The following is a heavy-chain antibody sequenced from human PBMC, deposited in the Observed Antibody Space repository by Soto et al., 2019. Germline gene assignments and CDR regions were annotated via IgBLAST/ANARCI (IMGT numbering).Heavy chain of an antibody. V-gene: IGHV2-26*01. CDR1: GFSLSNARMG. Sequence: SGPTLVNPTETLTLTCTVSGFSLSNARMGVSWIRQPPGKALEWLAHIFSNDEKSYSTSLKSRLTISTDTSKSQVVLTMTNMEPVDTHTYYCARARESNYGYYGMDVWRQGTPVTVSS. CDR2: IFSNDEK. J-gene: IGHJ6*02. D-gene: IGHD4-4*01. CDR3: ARARESNYGYYGMDV.